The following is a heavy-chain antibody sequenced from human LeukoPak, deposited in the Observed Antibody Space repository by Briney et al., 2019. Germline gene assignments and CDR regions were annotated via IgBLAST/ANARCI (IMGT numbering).Heavy chain of an antibody. Sequence: SETLSLTCTVSGGSISPYYCSWIRQSPGKGLEWIGYIYDSGSVKYNPSLKSRVTISQDMSQSQFSLKLKSVTAADTAVYYCARGGVPRIIVATASGGFDFWGQGILVTVSS. V-gene: IGHV4-59*01. J-gene: IGHJ4*02. CDR1: GGSISPYY. CDR3: ARGGVPRIIVATASGGFDF. CDR2: IYDSGSV. D-gene: IGHD2-21*02.